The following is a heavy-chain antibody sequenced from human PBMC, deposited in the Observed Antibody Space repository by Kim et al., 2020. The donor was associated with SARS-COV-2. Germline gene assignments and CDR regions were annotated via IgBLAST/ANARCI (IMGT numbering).Heavy chain of an antibody. V-gene: IGHV7-4-1*02. D-gene: IGHD6-19*01. CDR3: ARDSSGWYDHYYYGMDV. Sequence: SVKVSCKASGYSFTRYAMNWVRQAPGQGLEWMGWINANTGNPRYAQGFTGRFVLSLDTSVSTAYLQISSLKAEDTAVYYCARDSSGWYDHYYYGMDVWGQGTTVTVSS. CDR2: INANTGNP. CDR1: GYSFTRYA. J-gene: IGHJ6*02.